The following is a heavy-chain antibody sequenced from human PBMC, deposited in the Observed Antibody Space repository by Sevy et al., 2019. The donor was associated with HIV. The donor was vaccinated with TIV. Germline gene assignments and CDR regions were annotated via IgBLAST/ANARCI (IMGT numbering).Heavy chain of an antibody. V-gene: IGHV3-30-3*01. J-gene: IGHJ5*02. CDR1: GFTFSSYA. CDR3: ARDRISSGFEFDP. CDR2: ISYDGSNK. D-gene: IGHD6-19*01. Sequence: GGSLRPSCAASGFTFSSYAMHWVRQAPGKGLEWVAVISYDGSNKYYADSVKGRFTISRDNSKNTLYLQMNSLRAEDTAVYYCARDRISSGFEFDPWGQGTLVTVSS.